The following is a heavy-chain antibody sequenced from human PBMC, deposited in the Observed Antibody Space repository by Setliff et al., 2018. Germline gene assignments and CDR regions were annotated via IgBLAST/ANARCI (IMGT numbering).Heavy chain of an antibody. CDR3: AREQWLDPPGYYYMDV. V-gene: IGHV3-21*04. Sequence: GGSLRLSCAASGFSLSNYSMNWVRQTPGKGLEWVSSISSSSTFIYYAESLKGRFTISRDNAKNSLFLHMNSLRAEDTAVYYCAREQWLDPPGYYYMDVWAKGTTVTVSS. J-gene: IGHJ6*03. D-gene: IGHD6-19*01. CDR1: GFSLSNYS. CDR2: ISSSSTFI.